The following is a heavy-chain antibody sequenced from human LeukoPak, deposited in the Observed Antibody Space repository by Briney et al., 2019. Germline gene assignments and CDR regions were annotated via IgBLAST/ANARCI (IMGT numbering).Heavy chain of an antibody. CDR1: GGTFSSYA. Sequence: GASVKVSCKASGGTFSSYAISWVRQAPGQGLEWMGGIIPIFGTANYAQKFQGRVTITADESTSTAYMELSSLRSEDTAVYYCARDYSSIAAAGKGGFDYWGQGTLVTVSS. CDR2: IIPIFGTA. D-gene: IGHD6-13*01. J-gene: IGHJ4*02. V-gene: IGHV1-69*01. CDR3: ARDYSSIAAAGKGGFDY.